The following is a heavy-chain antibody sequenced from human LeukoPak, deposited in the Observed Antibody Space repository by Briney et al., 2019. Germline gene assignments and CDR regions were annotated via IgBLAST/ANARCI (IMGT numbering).Heavy chain of an antibody. D-gene: IGHD7-27*01. CDR3: AKGANWDPGVDY. CDR1: GFTFSSYA. V-gene: IGHV3-23*01. J-gene: IGHJ4*02. CDR2: ISGSGGST. Sequence: GGSLRLACAASGFTFSSYAMSWVRQAPGKGLEWVSAISGSGGSTYYAGSVKGLFTISRDNSKNTLYLQMNSLRAEDTAVYYCAKGANWDPGVDYWGQGTLVTVSS.